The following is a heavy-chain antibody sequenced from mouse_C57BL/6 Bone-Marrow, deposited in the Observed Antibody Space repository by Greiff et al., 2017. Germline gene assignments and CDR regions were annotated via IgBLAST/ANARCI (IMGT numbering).Heavy chain of an antibody. Sequence: EVKVVESGGGLVQPGESLKLSCESNEYEFPSHDMSWVRKTPEKRLELVAAINSDGGSTYYPDTMERRFIISRDNTKKTLYLQMSSLRSEDTALYYCASIYYYGSSYDWYFDVWGTGTTVTVSS. D-gene: IGHD1-1*01. CDR1: EYEFPSHD. CDR3: ASIYYYGSSYDWYFDV. V-gene: IGHV5-2*01. CDR2: INSDGGST. J-gene: IGHJ1*03.